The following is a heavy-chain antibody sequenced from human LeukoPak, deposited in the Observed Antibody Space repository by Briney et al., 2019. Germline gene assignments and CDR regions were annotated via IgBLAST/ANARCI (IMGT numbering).Heavy chain of an antibody. J-gene: IGHJ4*02. CDR3: AREVRTGIGATDY. D-gene: IGHD1-26*01. Sequence: ASVKVSCKASGYSFSNYHVHWVRQAPGQGLEWVGIMAPRDDGADYAQKFQGRVTMTRDTSTSTLYMDLSSLRPEDTAVYYCAREVRTGIGATDYWGQGTMVPVSS. CDR1: GYSFSNYH. V-gene: IGHV1-46*01. CDR2: MAPRDDGA.